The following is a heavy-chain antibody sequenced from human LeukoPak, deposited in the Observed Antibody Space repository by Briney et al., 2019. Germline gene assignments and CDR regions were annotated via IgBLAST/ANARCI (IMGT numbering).Heavy chain of an antibody. J-gene: IGHJ4*02. CDR3: ARGPGLLCSGGGCYRGGSFDY. CDR1: GYTFTSYD. D-gene: IGHD2-15*01. Sequence: ASVKVSCKASGYTFTSYDINWVGQATGQGREWMGWMNPNSGNTGYAQKFQGRVTMTSHTSLSTAYKELSSLRSEATAVYYCARGPGLLCSGGGCYRGGSFDYWGQGTLVTVSS. CDR2: MNPNSGNT. V-gene: IGHV1-8*01.